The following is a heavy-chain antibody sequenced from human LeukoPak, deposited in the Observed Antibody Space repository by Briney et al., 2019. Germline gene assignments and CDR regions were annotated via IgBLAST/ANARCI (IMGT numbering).Heavy chain of an antibody. Sequence: SVKVSCKASGYTFTGYYMHWVRQAPGQGLEWMGRINPNSGSTNYAQKFQGRVTMTRDTSISTAYMELSRLRSDDTVVYYCASLTDTAMVTVDYWGQGTLVTVSS. CDR2: INPNSGST. D-gene: IGHD5-18*01. V-gene: IGHV1-2*05. J-gene: IGHJ4*02. CDR3: ASLTDTAMVTVDY. CDR1: GYTFTGYY.